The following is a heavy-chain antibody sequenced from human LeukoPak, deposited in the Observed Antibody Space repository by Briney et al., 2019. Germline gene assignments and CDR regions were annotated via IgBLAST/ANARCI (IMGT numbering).Heavy chain of an antibody. V-gene: IGHV1-3*01. J-gene: IGHJ3*02. D-gene: IGHD6-6*01. Sequence: SVKVSCKASGYTFTSYAMHWVRQAPGQRLEWMGWINAGNGNTKYSQKFQGRVTITRDTSASTAYMELSSLRSEDTAVYYCARGEQLVRAFDIWGQGTMVTVSS. CDR2: INAGNGNT. CDR1: GYTFTSYA. CDR3: ARGEQLVRAFDI.